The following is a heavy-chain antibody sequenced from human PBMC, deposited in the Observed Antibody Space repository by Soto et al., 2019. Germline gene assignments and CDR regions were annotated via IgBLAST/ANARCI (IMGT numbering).Heavy chain of an antibody. V-gene: IGHV4-59*01. Sequence: SETLSLTCTVSGGSISSYYWSWIRQPPGKGLEWIGYIYYSGSTNYNPSLKSRVTISVDTSKNQFSLKLSSVTAADTAVYYCARANVDIVATIYFDYWGQGTLVTVSS. CDR1: GGSISSYY. CDR2: IYYSGST. J-gene: IGHJ4*02. CDR3: ARANVDIVATIYFDY. D-gene: IGHD5-12*01.